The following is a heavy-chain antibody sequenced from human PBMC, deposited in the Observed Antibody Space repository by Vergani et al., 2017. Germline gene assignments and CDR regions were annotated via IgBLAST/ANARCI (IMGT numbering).Heavy chain of an antibody. J-gene: IGHJ4*02. CDR3: ARQSITMVRGVIGPIDY. Sequence: QLQLQESGPGLVKPSETLSLTCTVSGGSISSSSYYWGWIRQPPGKGLEWIGSIYYSGSTYYNPSLKSRVTISVATSKNQFSLKLSSVTAADTAVYYCARQSITMVRGVIGPIDYWGQGTLVTVSS. CDR1: GGSISSSSYY. D-gene: IGHD3-10*01. CDR2: IYYSGST. V-gene: IGHV4-39*01.